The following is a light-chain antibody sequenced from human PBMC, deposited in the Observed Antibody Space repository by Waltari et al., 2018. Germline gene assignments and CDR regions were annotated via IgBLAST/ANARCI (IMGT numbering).Light chain of an antibody. CDR2: EVN. CDR1: TSDIGSYNL. J-gene: IGLJ3*02. CDR3: CSYGGASLRV. Sequence: QSALTQPASVSGSPGQSITISCTGTTSDIGSYNLVSWYQQHPGEVPKLIIYEVNKRPSGVSKRFSGSKSGNTASLTISCLQPEDEADYYCCSYGGASLRVFGGGTKVTVL. V-gene: IGLV2-23*02.